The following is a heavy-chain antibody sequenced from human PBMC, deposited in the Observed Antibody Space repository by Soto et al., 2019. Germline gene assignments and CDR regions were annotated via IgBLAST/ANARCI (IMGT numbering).Heavy chain of an antibody. D-gene: IGHD3-22*01. CDR2: ISYDGSNK. Sequence: SLRLSCAASGFTFSSYAMHWVRQAPGKGLEWVAVISYDGSNKYYADSVKGRFTISRDNSKNTLYLQMNSLRAEDTAVYYCARSEMTMIPHAFDIWGQGTMGTVS. CDR3: ARSEMTMIPHAFDI. J-gene: IGHJ3*02. CDR1: GFTFSSYA. V-gene: IGHV3-30-3*01.